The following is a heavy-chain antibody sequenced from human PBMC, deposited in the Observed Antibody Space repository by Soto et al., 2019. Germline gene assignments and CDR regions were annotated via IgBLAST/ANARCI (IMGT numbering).Heavy chain of an antibody. Sequence: EVGLLETGGGLVQPGGSLRLSCVASGFTFNKYALAWVRQAPGRGLEWVPAISGSGASTYDADSVKGRFTNSRDNSNNTLYLQMNNLRAEDTAIYYCAKTPGVITVITSFDHWGQGTQVTVSS. D-gene: IGHD3-16*01. V-gene: IGHV3-23*01. CDR1: GFTFNKYA. J-gene: IGHJ4*02. CDR2: ISGSGAST. CDR3: AKTPGVITVITSFDH.